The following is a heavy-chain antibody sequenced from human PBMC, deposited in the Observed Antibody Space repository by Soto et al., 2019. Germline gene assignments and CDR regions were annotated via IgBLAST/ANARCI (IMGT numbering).Heavy chain of an antibody. D-gene: IGHD2-2*03. J-gene: IGHJ5*02. Sequence: GSGPTLVNPTQTLTLTCAFSGFSLSTSGMCLSWIRQPPGKALEWLALIDWDDDKYYSTSLKTRLTISKDTTKNLVVLTMTNMDPVDTATYYCARAGCSSSWFDPWGQGTLVTVSS. CDR3: ARAGCSSSWFDP. V-gene: IGHV2-70*01. CDR1: GFSLSTSGMC. CDR2: IDWDDDK.